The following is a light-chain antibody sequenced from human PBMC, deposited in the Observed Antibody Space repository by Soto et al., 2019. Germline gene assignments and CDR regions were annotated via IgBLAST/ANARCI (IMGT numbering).Light chain of an antibody. Sequence: QSVLTQPAPVSGSPGQSITISCTGTSSDVGSYNLVSWYQQHPDKAPKLMIYEATKRPSGVSNRFSGSKSGNTASLTISGLQAEDEADYYCCLYVGSSTNYVFGTGTKVTVL. CDR2: EAT. CDR1: SSDVGSYNL. V-gene: IGLV2-23*01. J-gene: IGLJ1*01. CDR3: CLYVGSSTNYV.